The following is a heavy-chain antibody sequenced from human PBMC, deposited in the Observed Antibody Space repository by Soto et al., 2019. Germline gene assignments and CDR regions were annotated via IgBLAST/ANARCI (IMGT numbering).Heavy chain of an antibody. V-gene: IGHV3-30*18. CDR3: AKRRGSSGPEKSGAFDI. CDR2: ISYDGSNK. CDR1: GFTFSSYG. D-gene: IGHD6-19*01. Sequence: QVQLVESGGGVVQPGRSLRLSCAASGFTFSSYGMHWVRQAPGKGLEWVAVISYDGSNKYYADSVKGRFTISRDNSKNTLYLQMNSLRAEDTAVYYCAKRRGSSGPEKSGAFDIWGQGTMVTVSS. J-gene: IGHJ3*02.